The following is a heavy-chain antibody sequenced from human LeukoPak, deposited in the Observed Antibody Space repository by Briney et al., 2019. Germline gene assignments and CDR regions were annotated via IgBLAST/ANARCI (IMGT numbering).Heavy chain of an antibody. Sequence: GGSLRLSCAASGFTVSSNYMSWVRQAPGKGLEWVANIKQDGSEKYYVDSVKGRFTISRDNAKNSLYLQMNSLSAEDTAVYYCASRYCSGGSCYNYWGQGTLVTVSS. V-gene: IGHV3-7*01. CDR1: GFTVSSNY. CDR2: IKQDGSEK. CDR3: ASRYCSGGSCYNY. J-gene: IGHJ4*02. D-gene: IGHD2-15*01.